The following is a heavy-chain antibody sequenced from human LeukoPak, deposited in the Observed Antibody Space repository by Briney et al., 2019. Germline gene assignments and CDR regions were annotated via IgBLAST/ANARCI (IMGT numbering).Heavy chain of an antibody. J-gene: IGHJ4*02. CDR2: IYYSGST. D-gene: IGHD1-1*01. V-gene: IGHV4-31*03. Sequence: SETLSLTCTVSGVSISSGGYYWRWIRQHPGKGLEWIGYIYYSGSTYYNPSLKNRITISVDTSKNQFSLKLSSVTAADTAVYYCARDRNGYFDYWGQGTLVTVSS. CDR3: ARDRNGYFDY. CDR1: GVSISSGGYY.